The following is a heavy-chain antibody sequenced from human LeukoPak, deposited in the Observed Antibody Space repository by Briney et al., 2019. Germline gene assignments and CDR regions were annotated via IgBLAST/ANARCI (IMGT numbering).Heavy chain of an antibody. CDR1: GGSISSYY. D-gene: IGHD1-7*01. CDR3: ARAMNSYYFDY. CDR2: IYYSGST. V-gene: IGHV4-59*01. Sequence: ASETLSLTCTVSGGSISSYYWSWIRQAPGKGLEWIGYIYYSGSTNYNPSLKSRVTISVDTSKNQFSLKLSSVTAADTAVYYCARAMNSYYFDYWGQGTLVTVSS. J-gene: IGHJ4*02.